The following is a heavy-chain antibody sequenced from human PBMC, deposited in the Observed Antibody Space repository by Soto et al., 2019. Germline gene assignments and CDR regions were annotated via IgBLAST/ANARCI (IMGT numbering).Heavy chain of an antibody. CDR3: AREPRYCRGGSCSITGDAYDI. CDR2: ISNRGDT. D-gene: IGHD2-15*01. Sequence: SLRLSCTASGFIVRDTYVNWVRQAPGKGLEWVSVISNRGDTHYADSVRGRFSLSRDISDNTLHLQMNNLRVEDTAVYYCAREPRYCRGGSCSITGDAYDIWGQGTMVTVSS. V-gene: IGHV3-66*01. CDR1: GFIVRDTY. J-gene: IGHJ3*02.